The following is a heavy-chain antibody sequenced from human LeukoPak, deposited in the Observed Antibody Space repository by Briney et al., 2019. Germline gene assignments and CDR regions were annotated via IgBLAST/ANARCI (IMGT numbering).Heavy chain of an antibody. CDR2: IKEDGSEK. V-gene: IGHV3-7*01. J-gene: IGHJ4*02. CDR1: GFAFSSYW. Sequence: GGSLRLSCVASGFAFSSYWMTWVRQAPGKGLEWVANIKEDGSEKNYVDSVKGRFTISRDNAKNSVYLQMNSLRVEETAVYYCARDLWSGSSSFDYWGQGTLVTVSS. D-gene: IGHD3-3*01. CDR3: ARDLWSGSSSFDY.